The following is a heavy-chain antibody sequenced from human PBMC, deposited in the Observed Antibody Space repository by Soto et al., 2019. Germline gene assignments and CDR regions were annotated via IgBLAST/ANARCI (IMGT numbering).Heavy chain of an antibody. D-gene: IGHD3-22*01. CDR3: ARDYYYYDSSGNGYFQH. CDR2: ISAYNGNT. J-gene: IGHJ1*01. Sequence: VASVKVSCKASGYTFTSYGISWVRQAPGQGLEWMGWISAYNGNTNYAQKLQGRVTMTTDTSTSTAYMELRSLRSDDTAVYYCARDYYYYDSSGNGYFQHWGQGTLVTVSS. V-gene: IGHV1-18*01. CDR1: GYTFTSYG.